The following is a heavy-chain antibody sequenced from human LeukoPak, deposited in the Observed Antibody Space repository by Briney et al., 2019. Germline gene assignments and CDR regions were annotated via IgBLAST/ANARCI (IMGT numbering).Heavy chain of an antibody. Sequence: GASVNVSFKASVYTFPYYDINWVRQATGQGLEWMGLMNPNSGSTGYAEKFQDRVTMTSSDTISTAYLELRSLRSEDAAVYYCARVIRGSGWSFDAFDIWGQGTMVTVTS. CDR1: VYTFPYYD. V-gene: IGHV1-8*01. J-gene: IGHJ3*02. D-gene: IGHD6-19*01. CDR2: MNPNSGST. CDR3: ARVIRGSGWSFDAFDI.